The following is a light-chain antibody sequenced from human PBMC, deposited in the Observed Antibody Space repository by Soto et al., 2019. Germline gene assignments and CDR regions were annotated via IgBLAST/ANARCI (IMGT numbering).Light chain of an antibody. V-gene: IGKV3-20*01. CDR1: QSVNSDY. CDR2: AAS. J-gene: IGKJ4*01. Sequence: EIVLTQSPGTLSLSPGERVTLSCRASQSVNSDYFSWFQQKPGQAPRLLIYAASKRATGIPDRFSGSGSGTDFTLTISRLEPEDFAVYYCQQYDGSSLTFGGGTKVEIK. CDR3: QQYDGSSLT.